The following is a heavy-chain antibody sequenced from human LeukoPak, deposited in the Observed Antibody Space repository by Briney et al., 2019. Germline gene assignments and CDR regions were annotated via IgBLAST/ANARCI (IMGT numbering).Heavy chain of an antibody. CDR2: INHSGST. J-gene: IGHJ4*02. Sequence: SETLSLTCAVYGGSFSGYYWSWIRQPPGKGLEWIGEINHSGSTNYNPSLKSRVTISVDTSKNQFSLKLSSVTAADTAVYYCARTMTRGFDYWGQGTLVTVSS. CDR1: GGSFSGYY. V-gene: IGHV4-34*01. CDR3: ARTMTRGFDY. D-gene: IGHD3-10*01.